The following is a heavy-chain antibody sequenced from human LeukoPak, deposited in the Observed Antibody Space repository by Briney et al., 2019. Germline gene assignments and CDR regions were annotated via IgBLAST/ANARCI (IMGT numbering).Heavy chain of an antibody. Sequence: SVKVSCKASGGTFSSYAISWVRQAPGQGLEWMGGIIPIFGTANYAQKFQGRVTITADESTSAAYMELSSLRSEDTAVYYCARGPSYYYGSGSYYNIWFDPWGQGTLVTVSS. CDR1: GGTFSSYA. CDR2: IIPIFGTA. CDR3: ARGPSYYYGSGSYYNIWFDP. D-gene: IGHD3-10*01. V-gene: IGHV1-69*13. J-gene: IGHJ5*02.